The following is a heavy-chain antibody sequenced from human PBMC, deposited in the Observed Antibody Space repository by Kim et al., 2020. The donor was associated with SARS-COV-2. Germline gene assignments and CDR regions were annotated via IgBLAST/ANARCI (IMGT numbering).Heavy chain of an antibody. CDR2: IYPGDSDT. CDR1: GYSFTSYW. Sequence: GESLKISCKGSGYSFTSYWIGWVRQMPGKGLEWMGIIYPGDSDTRYSPSFQGQVTISADKSISTAYLQWSSLKASDTAMYYCARHGKVATITRGEVLWGQGTLVTVSS. V-gene: IGHV5-51*01. CDR3: ARHGKVATITRGEVL. D-gene: IGHD5-12*01. J-gene: IGHJ4*02.